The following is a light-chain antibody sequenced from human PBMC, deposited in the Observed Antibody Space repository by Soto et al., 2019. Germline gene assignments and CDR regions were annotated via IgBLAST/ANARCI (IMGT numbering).Light chain of an antibody. CDR3: AQALQTVT. CDR2: LGS. V-gene: IGKV2-28*01. CDR1: QSLLLSSGNNY. J-gene: IGKJ4*01. Sequence: DVVMTQTPLSLSVTPGQAASISCKASQSLLLSSGNNYLDWFLQKPGQSPQLLIYLGSTRASGVPDRFSGSGSGTDFTLKISTVEAEDVGVYYCAQALQTVTFGGGTKVDIK.